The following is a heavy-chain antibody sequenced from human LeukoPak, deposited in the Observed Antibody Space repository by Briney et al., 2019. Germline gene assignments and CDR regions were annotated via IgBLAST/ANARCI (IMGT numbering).Heavy chain of an antibody. CDR3: AKWSITMVRGVIGYFDY. Sequence: GGSLRLSCAASGFTFSSYSMNWVRQAPGKGLEWVSAISGSGGSTYYADSVKGRFTISRDNSKNTLYLQMNSLRAEDTAVYYCAKWSITMVRGVIGYFDYWGQGTLVTVSS. CDR2: ISGSGGST. V-gene: IGHV3-23*01. CDR1: GFTFSSYS. J-gene: IGHJ4*02. D-gene: IGHD3-10*01.